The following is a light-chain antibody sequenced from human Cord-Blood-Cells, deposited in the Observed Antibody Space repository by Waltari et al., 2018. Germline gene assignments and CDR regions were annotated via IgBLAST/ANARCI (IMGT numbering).Light chain of an antibody. V-gene: IGLV2-14*01. CDR1: SRDVGGYTY. J-gene: IGLJ2*01. Sequence: QSALTQPASVSGSPGQSITISCTGTSRDVGGYTYVSWYQQPPGKAPKLMIYEVSNRPSGVSNRFSGSKSGNTASLTISGLQAEDEADYYCSSYTSSSTVVFGGGTKLTVL. CDR3: SSYTSSSTVV. CDR2: EVS.